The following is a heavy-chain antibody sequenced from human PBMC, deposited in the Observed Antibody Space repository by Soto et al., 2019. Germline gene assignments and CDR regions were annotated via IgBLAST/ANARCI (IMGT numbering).Heavy chain of an antibody. J-gene: IGHJ5*02. CDR3: ARDDACSGGSCWSESGWFDP. D-gene: IGHD2-15*01. V-gene: IGHV3-33*01. CDR1: GFTFSSYG. Sequence: QVQLVESGGGVVQPGRSLRLSCAASGFTFSSYGMHWVRQAPGKGLEWVAVIWYDGSNKYYADSVKGRFTISRDNSKNTLYLQMNSLRAEDMAVYYCARDDACSGGSCWSESGWFDPWGQGTLVTVSS. CDR2: IWYDGSNK.